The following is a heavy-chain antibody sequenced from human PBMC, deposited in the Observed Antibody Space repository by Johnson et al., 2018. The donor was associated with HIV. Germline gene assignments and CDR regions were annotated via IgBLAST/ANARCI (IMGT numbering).Heavy chain of an antibody. CDR3: ARVRDGGYYLDGVDI. D-gene: IGHD2-21*01. Sequence: VQLVESGGGLVQPGTSLRLSCAASGFSIDDFAMHWVRQAPGKGLEWVSGISWKSINIVYADSVKGRFTISRADAKNSLYLQMNSLSAEDTALDYCARVRDGGYYLDGVDICGQGTMCTVSS. CDR2: ISWKSINI. CDR1: GFSIDDFA. V-gene: IGHV3-9*01. J-gene: IGHJ3*02.